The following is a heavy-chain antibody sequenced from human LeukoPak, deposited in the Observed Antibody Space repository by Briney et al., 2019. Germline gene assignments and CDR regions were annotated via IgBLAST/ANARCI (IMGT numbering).Heavy chain of an antibody. CDR1: GYTFTSYD. CDR2: MNPNSGNP. J-gene: IGHJ3*02. Sequence: ASVKVSCKASGYTFTSYDINWVRQATGQGLEWMGGMNPNSGNPGYAQKFQGIVTMTRNTSISTAYMELSSLRSEDTAVYYCVLGLRITMIPGAFDIWGQGTMVTVSS. CDR3: VLGLRITMIPGAFDI. D-gene: IGHD3-22*01. V-gene: IGHV1-8*01.